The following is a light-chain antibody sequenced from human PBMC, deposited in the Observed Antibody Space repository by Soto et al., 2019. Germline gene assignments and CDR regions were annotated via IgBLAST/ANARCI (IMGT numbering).Light chain of an antibody. CDR2: GAS. V-gene: IGKV3-20*01. Sequence: IVVTQSTGTLSLSPGERATLSCRDSQSVSNNYLAWYQQKPGQAPRLLIYGASTRATGIPARFSGSGSGTDFTLTISRLEPDDFALYFCQQYGGSPITFGLGTRLE. CDR3: QQYGGSPIT. J-gene: IGKJ5*01. CDR1: QSVSNNY.